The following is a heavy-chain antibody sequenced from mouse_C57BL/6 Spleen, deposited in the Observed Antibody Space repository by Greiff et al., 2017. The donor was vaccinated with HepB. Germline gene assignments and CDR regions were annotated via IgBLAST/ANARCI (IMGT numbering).Heavy chain of an antibody. Sequence: EVQLQQSGPELVKPGASVKISCKASGYTFTDYYMNWVKQSHGKSLEWIGDINPNNGGTSYNQKLKGKATLTVDTSSSTAYMELRSLTSEDSAVYYCARYGGYYEVVYWDQGTLVTVSA. CDR1: GYTFTDYY. CDR3: ARYGGYYEVVY. V-gene: IGHV1-26*01. CDR2: INPNNGGT. D-gene: IGHD2-3*01. J-gene: IGHJ3*01.